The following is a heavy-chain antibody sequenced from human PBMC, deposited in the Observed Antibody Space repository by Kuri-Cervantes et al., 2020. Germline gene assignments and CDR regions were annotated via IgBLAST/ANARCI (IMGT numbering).Heavy chain of an antibody. Sequence: ETLSLTCAASGFTFSSYSMNWVRQAPGKGLEWVSYISSSSSTIYYADSVKGRFTISRDNSKNTLYLQMNSLRAEDTAVYYCARSFTRPGSRSAYYFDYWGQGTLVTVSS. J-gene: IGHJ4*02. CDR3: ARSFTRPGSRSAYYFDY. CDR1: GFTFSSYS. V-gene: IGHV3-48*01. CDR2: ISSSSSTI. D-gene: IGHD4-17*01.